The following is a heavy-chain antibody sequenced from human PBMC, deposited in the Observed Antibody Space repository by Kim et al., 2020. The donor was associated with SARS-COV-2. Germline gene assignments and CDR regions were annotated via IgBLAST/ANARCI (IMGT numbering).Heavy chain of an antibody. V-gene: IGHV1-69*13. D-gene: IGHD3-22*01. Sequence: SVKVSCKASGGTFSSYAISWVRQAPGQGLEWMGGIIPIFGTANYAQKFQGRVTITADESTSTAYMELSSLRSEDTAVYYCARDPVREGYYYDSSGYQFDYWGQGTLVTVSS. CDR2: IIPIFGTA. CDR1: GGTFSSYA. CDR3: ARDPVREGYYYDSSGYQFDY. J-gene: IGHJ4*02.